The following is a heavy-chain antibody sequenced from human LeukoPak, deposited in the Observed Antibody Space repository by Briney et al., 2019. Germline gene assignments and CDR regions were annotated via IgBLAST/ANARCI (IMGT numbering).Heavy chain of an antibody. J-gene: IGHJ6*03. CDR3: AGRPHYYMDV. CDR1: GFTFSSYS. Sequence: GESLKISCAASGFTFSSYSMNWVRQAPGKGLEWVSSISSSSSYIYYADSVKGRFTISRDNAKNSLYLQMNSLRAEDTAVYYCAGRPHYYMDVWGKGTTVTVSS. CDR2: ISSSSSYI. V-gene: IGHV3-21*01.